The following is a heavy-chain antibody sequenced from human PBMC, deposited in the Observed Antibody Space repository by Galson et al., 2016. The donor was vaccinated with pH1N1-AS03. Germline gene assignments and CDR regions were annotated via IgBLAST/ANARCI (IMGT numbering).Heavy chain of an antibody. Sequence: SLRLSCAASGFTFSTYCMSWVRQAPGKGLEWVANIKQDGSEKFYVDALKGRFPISRDNAKNSLYLQMSSLRAEDTAIYYCARGAPGDHLLSPLWNWGQGTLVTVSS. CDR1: GFTFSTYC. CDR3: ARGAPGDHLLSPLWN. J-gene: IGHJ4*02. CDR2: IKQDGSEK. D-gene: IGHD2-2*01. V-gene: IGHV3-7*01.